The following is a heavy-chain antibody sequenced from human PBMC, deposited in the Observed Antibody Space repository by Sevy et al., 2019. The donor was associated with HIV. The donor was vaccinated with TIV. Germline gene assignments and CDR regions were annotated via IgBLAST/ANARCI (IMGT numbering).Heavy chain of an antibody. CDR3: ARDCSSTTCLWGLDV. D-gene: IGHD2-2*01. Sequence: GGSLRLSCAASGFTFSSYEMSWVRQAPGKGLEWVAHIKRDGSEKYYVDSVKGRFSISRDNPKNSLYLQMNSLRAEDTAVYYCARDCSSTTCLWGLDVWGQGTTVTVSS. V-gene: IGHV3-7*03. J-gene: IGHJ6*02. CDR1: GFTFSSYE. CDR2: IKRDGSEK.